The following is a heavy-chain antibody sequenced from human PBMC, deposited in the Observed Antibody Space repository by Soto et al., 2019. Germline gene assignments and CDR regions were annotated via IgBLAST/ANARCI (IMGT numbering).Heavy chain of an antibody. J-gene: IGHJ4*02. Sequence: ASVKVSCKASGFTFTSSAMQWVRQARGQRLEWIGWIVVGSGNTNYAQKFQERVTITRDMSTSTAYMEPSSLRSEDTAVYYCAAVSSDFWSGLDYWGQGTLVTVSS. CDR1: GFTFTSSA. D-gene: IGHD3-3*01. CDR3: AAVSSDFWSGLDY. V-gene: IGHV1-58*02. CDR2: IVVGSGNT.